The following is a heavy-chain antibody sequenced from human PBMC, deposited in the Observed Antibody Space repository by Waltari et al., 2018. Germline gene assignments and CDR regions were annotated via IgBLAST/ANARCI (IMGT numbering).Heavy chain of an antibody. J-gene: IGHJ4*02. V-gene: IGHV3-7*01. D-gene: IGHD6-13*01. Sequence: EVQLVESGGGLVRPGGSLRLSCAASGFTFTHTWGTWVRQAPGKGLEVVANINQDGSEKYSVESVKGRFTISRDNAKNSLYLQLNSLRADDTAVYYCTRGGDDSSWYWRNWGQGTLVTVSS. CDR1: GFTFTHTW. CDR2: INQDGSEK. CDR3: TRGGDDSSWYWRN.